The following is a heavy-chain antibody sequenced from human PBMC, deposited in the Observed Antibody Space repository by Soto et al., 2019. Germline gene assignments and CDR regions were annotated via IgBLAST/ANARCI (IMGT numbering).Heavy chain of an antibody. CDR3: ARYYYDSSGPLGYYYYYGMDV. Sequence: GGSLSLSCAASGFTFSDYYVSWIRQAPGKGLEWVSYISSSGSTIYYADSVKGRFTISRDNAKNSLYLQMNSLRAEDTAVYYCARYYYDSSGPLGYYYYYGMDVWGQGTTVTVAS. J-gene: IGHJ6*02. CDR2: ISSSGSTI. CDR1: GFTFSDYY. D-gene: IGHD3-22*01. V-gene: IGHV3-11*01.